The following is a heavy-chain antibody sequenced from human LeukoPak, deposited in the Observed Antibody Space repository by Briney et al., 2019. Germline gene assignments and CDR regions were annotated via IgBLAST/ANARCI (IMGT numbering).Heavy chain of an antibody. J-gene: IGHJ5*02. CDR1: GYTFTSYA. D-gene: IGHD3-10*01. V-gene: IGHV7-4-1*02. CDR3: AREGGVRGVIISSWFDP. Sequence: ASVKVSCKASGYTFTSYAMHWVRQAPGQGLEWMGWINTNTGNPTYAQGFTGRFVFSLDTSVSTAYLQISSLKAEDTAVYYCAREGGVRGVIISSWFDPWGQGTLVTVSS. CDR2: INTNTGNP.